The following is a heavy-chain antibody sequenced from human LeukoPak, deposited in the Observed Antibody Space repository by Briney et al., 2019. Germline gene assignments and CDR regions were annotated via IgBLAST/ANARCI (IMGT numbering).Heavy chain of an antibody. CDR1: GGSISSGSYY. CDR2: IYTSGST. V-gene: IGHV4-61*02. J-gene: IGHJ4*02. D-gene: IGHD2-15*01. CDR3: AVTPGWYPGGMFDY. Sequence: SETLSLTCTVSGGSISSGSYYWSWIRQPAGKGLEWIGRIYTSGSTNYNPSLKSRVTISVDTSKNQFSLKLSSVTAADTAVYYCAVTPGWYPGGMFDYWGQGTLVTVSS.